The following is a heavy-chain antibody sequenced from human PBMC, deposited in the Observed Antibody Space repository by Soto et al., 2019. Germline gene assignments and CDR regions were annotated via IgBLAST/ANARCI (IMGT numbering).Heavy chain of an antibody. V-gene: IGHV1-18*01. CDR1: GYSFSSYG. CDR2: ISTYNGNR. J-gene: IGHJ6*02. Sequence: ASVKVSCKASGYSFSSYGISWVRRAPGQGLEWMGWISTYNGNRQVVQRFQGRVTMTTDTSTRTAYLELRGLQSDDTAHYYCARDLTIVPATHPRLENYGMDVWGQGTMVTVSS. CDR3: ARDLTIVPATHPRLENYGMDV. D-gene: IGHD2-2*01.